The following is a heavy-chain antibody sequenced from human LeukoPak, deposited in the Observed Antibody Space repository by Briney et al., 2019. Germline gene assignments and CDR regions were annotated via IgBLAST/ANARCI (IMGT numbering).Heavy chain of an antibody. CDR2: IYASGST. V-gene: IGHV4-61*09. Sequence: PSQTLSLTCTVSGGSISSGTYYWSWIRQPAGKGLEWIGHIYASGSTNYNPSLKSRVTISVDTSKNQISLKLSSVTAADTAVYYCAGSPTVDTANDYWDQGTLVTVSS. J-gene: IGHJ4*02. CDR3: AGSPTVDTANDY. CDR1: GGSISSGTYY. D-gene: IGHD5-18*01.